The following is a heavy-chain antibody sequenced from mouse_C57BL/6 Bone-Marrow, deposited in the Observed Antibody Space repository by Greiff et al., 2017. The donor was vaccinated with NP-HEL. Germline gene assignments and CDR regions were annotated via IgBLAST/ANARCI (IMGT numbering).Heavy chain of an antibody. J-gene: IGHJ2*01. CDR3: ARADGNYLDS. CDR1: GYSIPSGYY. V-gene: IGHV3-6*01. D-gene: IGHD2-1*01. Sequence: ESGPGLVKPSQSLSLTCSVTGYSIPSGYYWNWIRRFPGNKLEWVGSISYAGSNNYSPSLNNRISITRDTSKNQFFLKLNSVTAEDTAPDYCARADGNYLDSWGQGTTLTVSS. CDR2: ISYAGSN.